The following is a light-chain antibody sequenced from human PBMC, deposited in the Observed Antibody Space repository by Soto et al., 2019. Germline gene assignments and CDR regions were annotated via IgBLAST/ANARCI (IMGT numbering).Light chain of an antibody. Sequence: QSVLTQPPSVSEAPRQRVTISCSGSSSNIGSNAVNWYQQLPGKAPKLLIYYDDLLPSGVSDRFSGSKSGTSASLAISGLQSADEADYSCAAWDGTCYVFGTGPKVTAL. CDR2: YDD. CDR1: SSNIGSNA. V-gene: IGLV1-36*01. J-gene: IGLJ1*01. CDR3: AAWDGTCYV.